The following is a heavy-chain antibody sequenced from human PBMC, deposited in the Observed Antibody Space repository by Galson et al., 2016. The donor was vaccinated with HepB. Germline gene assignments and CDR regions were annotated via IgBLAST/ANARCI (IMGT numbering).Heavy chain of an antibody. CDR3: AKDLRDGTYYLDY. Sequence: SLRLSCAASGFTFSRYAMSWVRQALGKGLEWVAAISGSGAATYYADSVQGRSSISRDNAKNTLDLQMSSLRVDDTAVYFCAKDLRDGTYYLDYWGQGTLVTVTA. J-gene: IGHJ4*02. CDR2: ISGSGAAT. D-gene: IGHD5-24*01. V-gene: IGHV3-23*01. CDR1: GFTFSRYA.